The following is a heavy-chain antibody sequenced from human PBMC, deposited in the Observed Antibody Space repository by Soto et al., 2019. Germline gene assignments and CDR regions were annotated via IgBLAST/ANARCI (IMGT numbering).Heavy chain of an antibody. CDR3: ARDYPISSGWYRCDY. CDR2: ISAYKGNT. CDR1: GYTFTSYG. V-gene: IGHV1-18*01. J-gene: IGHJ4*02. D-gene: IGHD6-19*01. Sequence: ASVKVSCKASGYTFTSYGISWVRQAPGQGLEWMGWISAYKGNTNYAQKFPGRVTMTTDTSTSTAYMDLRSLRSDDTAVYYCARDYPISSGWYRCDYWGQGTLVTVSS.